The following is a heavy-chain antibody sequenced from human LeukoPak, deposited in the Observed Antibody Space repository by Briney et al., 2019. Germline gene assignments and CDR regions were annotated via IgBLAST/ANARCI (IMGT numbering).Heavy chain of an antibody. CDR2: INHSGST. V-gene: IGHV4-34*01. CDR3: ASVVTTSSNDAFDI. D-gene: IGHD2-21*02. CDR1: GGSFSGYY. J-gene: IGHJ3*02. Sequence: SETLSLTCAVYGGSFSGYYWSWIRQPPGKGLEWIGEINHSGSTNYNPSLKSRVTIPVDTSKNQFSLKLSSVTAADTAVYYCASVVTTSSNDAFDIWGQGTMVTVSS.